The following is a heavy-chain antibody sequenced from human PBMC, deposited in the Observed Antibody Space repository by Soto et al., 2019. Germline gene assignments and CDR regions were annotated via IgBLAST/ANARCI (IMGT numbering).Heavy chain of an antibody. V-gene: IGHV1-69*01. D-gene: IGHD2-15*01. J-gene: IGHJ6*04. CDR2: IIPIFGTA. Sequence: QVQLVQSGAEVKKPGSSVKVSCKASGGTFSSYAISWVRQAPGQGLEWMGGIIPIFGTANYAQKFQGRVTITEDESTSTAYMELSSLRSEDTAVYYCARETRDCSGGSCYYYYYGMEVWSEGTTVSGSS. CDR3: ARETRDCSGGSCYYYYYGMEV. CDR1: GGTFSSYA.